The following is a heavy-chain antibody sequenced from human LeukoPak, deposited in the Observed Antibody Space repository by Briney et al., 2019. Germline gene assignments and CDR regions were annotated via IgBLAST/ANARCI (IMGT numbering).Heavy chain of an antibody. D-gene: IGHD6-6*01. V-gene: IGHV3-74*01. Sequence: AGGSLRLSCAASGFSYSSYWMHRVRQVPGKGLVWVARSDSDGSSTTYADSVKGRFTISRDNAKNTLYLQMNSLRADDTAVYYCARLGGSSPVDYWGQGTLVTVSS. CDR1: GFSYSSYW. CDR2: SDSDGSST. CDR3: ARLGGSSPVDY. J-gene: IGHJ4*02.